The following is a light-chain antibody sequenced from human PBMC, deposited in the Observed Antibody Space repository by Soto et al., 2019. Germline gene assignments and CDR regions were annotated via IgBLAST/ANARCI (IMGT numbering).Light chain of an antibody. CDR2: ASS. CDR1: QIISSAY. V-gene: IGKV3-20*01. Sequence: ESVLTQSPGTLSLSPGDRDTLSCRASQIISSAYLAWYQQRPGQAPRLLIYASSSRATGITDRFSGSGSGTDFTLTISRLEPEDFAVYYCQQCGSSLPWTFGQGTKVE. CDR3: QQCGSSLPWT. J-gene: IGKJ1*01.